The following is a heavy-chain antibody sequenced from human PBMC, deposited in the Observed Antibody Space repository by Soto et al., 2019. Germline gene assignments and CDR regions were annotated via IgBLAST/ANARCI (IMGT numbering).Heavy chain of an antibody. V-gene: IGHV3-23*01. J-gene: IGHJ4*02. D-gene: IGHD4-17*01. Sequence: EVQLLESGGGLVQPGGSLRLSCAASGFTFSSYAMSWVRQAPGKGLEWVSAISGSGGSTYYADSVKGRFTISRDNSKNTLDLQMNRLRAEDTGVYYCAKKDYGDLGRGYDFDYWGQGPLVTVSS. CDR3: AKKDYGDLGRGYDFDY. CDR2: ISGSGGST. CDR1: GFTFSSYA.